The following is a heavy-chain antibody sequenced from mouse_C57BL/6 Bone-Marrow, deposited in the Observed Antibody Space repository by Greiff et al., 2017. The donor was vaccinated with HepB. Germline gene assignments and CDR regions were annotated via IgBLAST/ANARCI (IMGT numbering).Heavy chain of an antibody. V-gene: IGHV1-81*01. CDR3: ARGLIYYDYDGWYFDV. D-gene: IGHD2-4*01. CDR1: GYTFTSYG. CDR2: IYPRSGNT. J-gene: IGHJ1*03. Sequence: VKLQESGAELARPGASVKLSCKASGYTFTSYGISWVKQRTGQGLEWIGEIYPRSGNTYYNEKFKGKATLTADKSSSTAYMELRSLTSEDSAVYFCARGLIYYDYDGWYFDVWGTGTTVTVSS.